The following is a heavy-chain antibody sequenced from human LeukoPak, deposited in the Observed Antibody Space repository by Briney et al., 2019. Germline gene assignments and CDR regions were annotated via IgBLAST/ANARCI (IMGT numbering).Heavy chain of an antibody. J-gene: IGHJ1*01. Sequence: ASVKVSCKASGYTFSSYDINWVRQATGQGLEWIGYMSLNSGNTGYAQNFQGRVTMTSSTSINTVYMELSSLTSEDTAVYYCAGCSSSSCYDYFHHWGQGTQVTVSS. CDR2: MSLNSGNT. D-gene: IGHD2-2*01. CDR3: AGCSSSSCYDYFHH. V-gene: IGHV1-8*01. CDR1: GYTFSSYD.